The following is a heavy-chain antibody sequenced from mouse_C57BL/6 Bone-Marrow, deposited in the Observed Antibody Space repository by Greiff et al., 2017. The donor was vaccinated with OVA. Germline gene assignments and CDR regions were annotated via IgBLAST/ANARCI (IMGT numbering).Heavy chain of an antibody. Sequence: EVKLQESGPGLVKPSQSLSLTCSVTGYSITSGYYWNWIRQFPGNKLEWMGYISYDGSNNYNPSLKNRISITRDTSKNQFFLKLNSVTTEDTATYYCARDYYYDYDEGFDYWGQGTTLTVSS. J-gene: IGHJ2*01. CDR3: ARDYYYDYDEGFDY. CDR1: GYSITSGYY. CDR2: ISYDGSN. V-gene: IGHV3-6*01. D-gene: IGHD2-4*01.